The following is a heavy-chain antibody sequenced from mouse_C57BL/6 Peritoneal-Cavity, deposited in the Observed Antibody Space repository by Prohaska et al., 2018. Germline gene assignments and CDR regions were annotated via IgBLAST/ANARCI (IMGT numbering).Heavy chain of an antibody. V-gene: IGHV1-55*01. J-gene: IGHJ2*01. CDR2: IYPGSGST. CDR3: ARDDYADY. CDR1: FTFTSYW. Sequence: FTFTSYWITLVNQRPGQGLEWIGDIYPGSGSTNYNEKFKSKATLTVDTYSSAAYMQLSSVTSEEAAVYYCARDDYADYWGQGTTLRVS.